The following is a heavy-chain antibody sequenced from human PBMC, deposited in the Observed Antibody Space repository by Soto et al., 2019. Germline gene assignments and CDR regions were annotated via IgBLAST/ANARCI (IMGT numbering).Heavy chain of an antibody. CDR3: ARDWAPEGIVVVPAAIGFDY. CDR2: TYYRSKWYN. V-gene: IGHV6-1*01. Sequence: QSQTLSLTCAISGDSVSSNSAAWNWIRQSPSRGLEWLGRTYYRSKWYNDYAVSVKSRITINPDTSKNQFSLQLNSVTPEDTAVYYCARDWAPEGIVVVPAAIGFDYWGQGTLVTVSS. J-gene: IGHJ4*02. CDR1: GDSVSSNSAA. D-gene: IGHD2-2*01.